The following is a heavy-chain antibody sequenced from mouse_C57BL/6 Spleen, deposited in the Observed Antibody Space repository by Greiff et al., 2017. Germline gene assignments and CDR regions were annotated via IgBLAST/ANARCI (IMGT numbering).Heavy chain of an antibody. CDR2: IYPSDSET. CDR1: GYTFTSSW. CDR3: ARSDVHFDY. J-gene: IGHJ2*01. Sequence: QVQLQQPGAELVRPGSSVKLSCKASGYTFTSSWMDWVKQRPGQGLEWIGNIYPSDSETHYNQKFKDKATLTVDKSSSTAYMQLSSLTSEDSAVYYCARSDVHFDYWGQGTTLTVSS. V-gene: IGHV1-61*01.